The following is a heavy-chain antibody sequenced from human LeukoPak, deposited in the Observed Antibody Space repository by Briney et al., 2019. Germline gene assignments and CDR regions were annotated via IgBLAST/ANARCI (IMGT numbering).Heavy chain of an antibody. V-gene: IGHV3-23*01. J-gene: IGHJ6*02. CDR1: GFTFSSYW. CDR3: AKSELGIDYYYGMDV. CDR2: ISGSGGST. Sequence: PGGSLRLSCAASGFTFSSYWMTWVRQAPGKGLEWVSAISGSGGSTYYADSVKGRFTISRDNSKNTLYLQMNSLRAEDTAVYYCAKSELGIDYYYGMDVWGQGTTVTVSS. D-gene: IGHD7-27*01.